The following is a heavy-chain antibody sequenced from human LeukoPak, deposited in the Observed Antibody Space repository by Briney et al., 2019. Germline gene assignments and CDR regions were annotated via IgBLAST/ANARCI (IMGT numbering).Heavy chain of an antibody. D-gene: IGHD6-19*01. J-gene: IGHJ4*02. CDR1: GFTFSSYA. V-gene: IGHV3-64*01. CDR2: ISSTGVST. Sequence: GGSLRLSCAASGFTFSSYAMHWVRQAPGKGLEYVSAISSTGVSTYYANSVKGRFTISRDNSKNTLYLQMDSLRVEDMAVYYCARRLTGYNSGYDYWGQGTLVTVSS. CDR3: ARRLTGYNSGYDY.